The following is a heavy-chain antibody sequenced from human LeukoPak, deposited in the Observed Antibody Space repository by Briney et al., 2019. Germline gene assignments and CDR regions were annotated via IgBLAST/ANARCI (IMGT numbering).Heavy chain of an antibody. V-gene: IGHV3-33*01. Sequence: GRSLRLSCAASGFTFSSYGMHWVRQAPGKGLEWVAVIWYDGSNKYYADSVKGRFTISRDNSKNTLYLQMNSLRAEDTAVYYCARQPIYGDYADAFDIWGQGTMVTVSS. CDR2: IWYDGSNK. CDR1: GFTFSSYG. J-gene: IGHJ3*02. D-gene: IGHD4-17*01. CDR3: ARQPIYGDYADAFDI.